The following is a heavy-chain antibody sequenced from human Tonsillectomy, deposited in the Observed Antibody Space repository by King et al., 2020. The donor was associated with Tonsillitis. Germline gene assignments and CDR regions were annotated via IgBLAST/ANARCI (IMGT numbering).Heavy chain of an antibody. Sequence: VQLVESGGGVVQPGRSLRLSCAASEFTFSTFAMVWVRQAPGKGLEWVALISFDGNEKYYADSVKGRFTVSRDNSKNTLYLQMNSLRAEDTAVYHCVRDRRVRGSMIRGYLDYWGQGTLVTVSS. CDR1: EFTFSTFA. D-gene: IGHD3-10*01. CDR2: ISFDGNEK. J-gene: IGHJ4*02. CDR3: VRDRRVRGSMIRGYLDY. V-gene: IGHV3-30-3*01.